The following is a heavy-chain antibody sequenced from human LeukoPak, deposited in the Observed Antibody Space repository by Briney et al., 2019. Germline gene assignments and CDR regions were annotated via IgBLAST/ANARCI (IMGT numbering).Heavy chain of an antibody. CDR1: GYTFTGYY. Sequence: GASVKVSCKASGYTFTGYYMHWVRQAPGQGLEWMGWINPNSGGTNYAQKLQGRVTMTTDTSTSTAYMELRSLRSDDTAVYYCVYCGRWASGSYQLGTWGQGTLVTVSS. V-gene: IGHV1-2*02. CDR3: VYCGRWASGSYQLGT. D-gene: IGHD1-26*01. J-gene: IGHJ5*02. CDR2: INPNSGGT.